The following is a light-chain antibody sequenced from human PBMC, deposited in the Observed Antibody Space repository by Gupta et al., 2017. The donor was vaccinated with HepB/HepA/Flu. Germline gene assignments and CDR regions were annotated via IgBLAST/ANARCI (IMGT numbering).Light chain of an antibody. CDR2: GAS. CDR3: QQYGSTLWT. J-gene: IGKJ1*01. V-gene: IGKV3-20*01. Sequence: IVLTQSPGTLSLSPGETASLSCRASQNVMSGYLAWYQQKPGQAPRLLIYGASIRATGTPDRFSGSGSATDFTLTITGLEPEDFAVYYCQQYGSTLWTFGHGTKVDIK. CDR1: QNVMSGY.